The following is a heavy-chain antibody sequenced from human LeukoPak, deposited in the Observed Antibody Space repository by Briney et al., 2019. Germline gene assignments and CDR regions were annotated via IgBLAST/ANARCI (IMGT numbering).Heavy chain of an antibody. CDR1: GFTFSGSA. CDR3: ARDMQLST. V-gene: IGHV3-23*01. Sequence: GGSLRLSCAASGFTFSGSAMSWVRQAPGEGLEWVSLISYSGANSYYTDSVRGRFTISRDNSKDTLFLQMNSLRAEDTAIYYCARDMQLSTWGRETTVIVAS. CDR2: ISYSGANS. J-gene: IGHJ3*01. D-gene: IGHD3-16*02.